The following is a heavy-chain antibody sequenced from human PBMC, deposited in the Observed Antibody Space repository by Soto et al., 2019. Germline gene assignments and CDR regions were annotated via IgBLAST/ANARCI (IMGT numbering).Heavy chain of an antibody. CDR3: ARDIGAAPGY. CDR1: GYTFTSYG. Sequence: QVQLVQSGAEVKKPGASVKVSCKASGYTFTSYGISWVRQAPGQGLEGMGWISAYKGNTNYAQKLQGGVTMTTDTSTSRAYRELRSLGSDDTAVSYGARDIGAAPGYWGQGTLVTVSS. J-gene: IGHJ4*02. V-gene: IGHV1-18*01. CDR2: ISAYKGNT. D-gene: IGHD6-25*01.